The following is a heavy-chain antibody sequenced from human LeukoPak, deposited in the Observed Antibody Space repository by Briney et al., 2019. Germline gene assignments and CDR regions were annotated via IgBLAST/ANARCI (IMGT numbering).Heavy chain of an antibody. CDR2: INHSGST. CDR3: ARQVRDAIFGVVGAFDI. D-gene: IGHD3-3*01. J-gene: IGHJ3*02. CDR1: GGSFSGYY. Sequence: SETLSLTCAVYGGSFSGYYWSWIRQPPGKGLEWIGEINHSGSTNYNPSLKSRVTVSVDTSKNQFSLKLSSVTAADTAVYYCARQVRDAIFGVVGAFDIWGQGTMVTVSS. V-gene: IGHV4-34*01.